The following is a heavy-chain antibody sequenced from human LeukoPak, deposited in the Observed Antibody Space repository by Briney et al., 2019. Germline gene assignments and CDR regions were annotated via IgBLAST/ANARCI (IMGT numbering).Heavy chain of an antibody. CDR3: ARDQERYSSGPAGFDY. CDR2: ISAYNGNT. V-gene: IGHV1-18*01. J-gene: IGHJ4*02. Sequence: ASVRVSCKASGYTFTSYGISWVRQAPGQGLEWMGWISAYNGNTNYAQKLQGRVTMTTDTSTSTAYMELRSLRSDDTAVYYCARDQERYSSGPAGFDYWGQGTVVTVSS. D-gene: IGHD6-19*01. CDR1: GYTFTSYG.